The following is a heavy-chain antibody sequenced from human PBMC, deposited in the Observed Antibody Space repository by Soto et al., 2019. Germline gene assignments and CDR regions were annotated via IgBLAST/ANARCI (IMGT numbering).Heavy chain of an antibody. V-gene: IGHV3-11*01. CDR3: VRPYYSSSWFPFDR. J-gene: IGHJ4*02. CDR2: IDSDDGTT. CDR1: GFDFGDYY. D-gene: IGHD6-13*01. Sequence: GSLRLSCTASGFDFGDYYMSWIRQAPGKGLERVSYIDSDDGTTYYTDSVKGRFTISRDNAKNSLYLQMNSLRVEDTALYYCVRPYYSSSWFPFDRWGQGTLVTVSS.